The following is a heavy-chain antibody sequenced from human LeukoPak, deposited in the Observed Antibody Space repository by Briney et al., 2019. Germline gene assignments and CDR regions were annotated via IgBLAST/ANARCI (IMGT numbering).Heavy chain of an antibody. J-gene: IGHJ4*02. V-gene: IGHV3-20*04. CDR1: GFTFDDYG. Sequence: GGSPRLSCAASGFTFDDYGMSWVRQAPGKGLEWVSGINWNGGSTGYADSVKGRFTISRDNSKNTLYLQMNSLRAEDTAVYYCAKHTIVGATTGYFDYWGQGTLVTVSS. CDR2: INWNGGST. CDR3: AKHTIVGATTGYFDY. D-gene: IGHD1-26*01.